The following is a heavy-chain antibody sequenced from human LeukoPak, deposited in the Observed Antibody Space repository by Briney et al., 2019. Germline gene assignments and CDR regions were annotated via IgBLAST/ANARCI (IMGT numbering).Heavy chain of an antibody. V-gene: IGHV3-7*01. CDR2: IKQDGSEK. CDR1: GFTFNSYW. CDR3: ASAQYGDYGGFSNLNF. Sequence: GGSLRLSCAASGFTFNSYWMSWVRQAPGKGLEGVANIKQDGSEKYYVEYVKGRFTISRDNAKNSLFLQLNSLRAEDTDVYYCASAQYGDYGGFSNLNFWGQGTLVTVSS. D-gene: IGHD4-17*01. J-gene: IGHJ4*02.